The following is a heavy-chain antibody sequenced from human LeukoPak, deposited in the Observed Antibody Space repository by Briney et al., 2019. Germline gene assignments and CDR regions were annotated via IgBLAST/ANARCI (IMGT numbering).Heavy chain of an antibody. J-gene: IGHJ4*02. CDR3: AKEQWAFGDYYDY. V-gene: IGHV3-23*01. CDR2: ISSSGGST. D-gene: IGHD3-16*01. CDR1: GFVFRSYA. Sequence: QPGGSLRLSCAASGFVFRSYAMSWVRQAPGKGLEWVSGISSSGGSTYHADSVRGRFTISRDNSKNTLYLQMNSLRAEDTAVYYCAKEQWAFGDYYDYWGQGTLVTVSS.